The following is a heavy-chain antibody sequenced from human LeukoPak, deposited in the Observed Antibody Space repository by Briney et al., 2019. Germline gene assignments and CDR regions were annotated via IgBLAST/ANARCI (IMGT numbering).Heavy chain of an antibody. D-gene: IGHD5-18*01. CDR3: ARGQRGYSYGLRGELDY. Sequence: ASVKVSCKASGYTFTSYAMNWVRQAPGQGLEWMGWINTNTGNPTYAQGFTGRFVFSLDTSVSTAYLQISSLKAEDTAVYYCARGQRGYSYGLRGELDYWGQGTLVTVSS. J-gene: IGHJ4*02. V-gene: IGHV7-4-1*02. CDR1: GYTFTSYA. CDR2: INTNTGNP.